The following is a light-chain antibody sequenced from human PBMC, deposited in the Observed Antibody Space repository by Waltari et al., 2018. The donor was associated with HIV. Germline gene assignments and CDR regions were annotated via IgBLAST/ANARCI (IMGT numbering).Light chain of an antibody. CDR1: SSYVDTF. CDR3: CSHAGNFIFA. Sequence: QSALTQPHSVSGSPGQSLTISCTGTSSYVDTFVSWYQQHPGTAPQVIIYNFNNRPSGVPYRFSGSKSGNTAFLTSSGLQAEDEAEYHCCSHAGNFIFAFGTGTKVTVL. J-gene: IGLJ1*01. V-gene: IGLV2-11*01. CDR2: NFN.